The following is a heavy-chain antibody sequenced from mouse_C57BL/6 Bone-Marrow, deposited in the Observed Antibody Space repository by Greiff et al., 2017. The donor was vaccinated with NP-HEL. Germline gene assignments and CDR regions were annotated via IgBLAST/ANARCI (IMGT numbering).Heavy chain of an antibody. J-gene: IGHJ4*01. Sequence: QVQLQQPGAELVKPGASVKMSCKASGYTFTSYWITWVKQRPGQGLEWIGDIYPGSGSTNYNEKFKSKATLTVDTSSSTAYMQLSSLTSEDSAVYYCAHIYDGYYWAMDYWGQGTSVTVSS. CDR1: GYTFTSYW. V-gene: IGHV1-55*01. D-gene: IGHD2-3*01. CDR2: IYPGSGST. CDR3: AHIYDGYYWAMDY.